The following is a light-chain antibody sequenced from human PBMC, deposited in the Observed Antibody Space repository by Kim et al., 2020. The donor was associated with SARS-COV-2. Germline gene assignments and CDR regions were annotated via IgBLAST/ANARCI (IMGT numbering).Light chain of an antibody. CDR3: SALDSSLSGV. CDR1: RNIGGNQG. V-gene: IGLV10-54*02. J-gene: IGLJ3*02. CDR2: RKN. Sequence: RHTAITCAGNRNIGGNQGAAWLQQHQGPPPKLLSYRKNNRPSGISERFSASRSGNTASLTITGLQPEDEADYYCSALDSSLSGVFGGGTQLTVL.